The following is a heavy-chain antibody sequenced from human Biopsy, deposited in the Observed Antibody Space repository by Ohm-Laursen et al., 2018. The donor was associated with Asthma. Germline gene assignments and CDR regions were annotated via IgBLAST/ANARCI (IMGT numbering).Heavy chain of an antibody. V-gene: IGHV3-30*03. CDR3: AREGGDSLSGYYYYGMDV. J-gene: IGHJ6*02. CDR2: MSFDGRQT. CDR1: GFSFNSYG. D-gene: IGHD4-17*01. Sequence: SLRLSCAASGFSFNSYGMHWVRQAPGKGLEWVAVMSFDGRQTYYADSVKGRFTISRDNSKNTLYLQMSSLRAEDTAVYYCAREGGDSLSGYYYYGMDVWGQGTTVTVSS.